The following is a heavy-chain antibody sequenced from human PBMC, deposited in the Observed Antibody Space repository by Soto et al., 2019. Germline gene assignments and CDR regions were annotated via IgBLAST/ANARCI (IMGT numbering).Heavy chain of an antibody. CDR1: GYSFTSYW. J-gene: IGHJ5*02. V-gene: IGHV5-51*01. CDR3: ARQVRDIVVVPAAIVPWFDP. D-gene: IGHD2-2*02. CDR2: IYPGDSDT. Sequence: GESLKISCKGSGYSFTSYWIGWVRQMPGKGLEWMGIIYPGDSDTRYSPSFQGQVTISADKSISTAYLQWSSLKASDTAVYYCARQVRDIVVVPAAIVPWFDPWGQGTLVTVSS.